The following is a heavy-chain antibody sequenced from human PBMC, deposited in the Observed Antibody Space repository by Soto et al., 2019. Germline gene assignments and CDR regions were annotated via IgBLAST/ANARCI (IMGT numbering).Heavy chain of an antibody. V-gene: IGHV4-39*01. D-gene: IGHD5-18*01. J-gene: IGHJ4*02. CDR3: ATITAMLPHFDY. CDR2: IYYSGST. Sequence: QLQLQESGPGLVKPSETLSLTCTVSGGSISSNTYYWGWIRQPPGKGLEWIGSIYYSGSTYYNPSLKSRIFRSVHTSKNQFSLKLSSVTAAETAVYYCATITAMLPHFDYWCQGTLVTVSS. CDR1: GGSISSNTYY.